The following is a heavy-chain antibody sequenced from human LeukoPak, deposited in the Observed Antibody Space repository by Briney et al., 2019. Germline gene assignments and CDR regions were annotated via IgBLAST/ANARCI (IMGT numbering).Heavy chain of an antibody. CDR2: ISGSGGST. CDR3: ARDLKDIVVVVAATWDV. J-gene: IGHJ6*04. Sequence: GGSLRLSCAASGFTFSSHAMSWVRQAPGKGLEWVSAISGSGGSTYYADSVKGRFTISRDNSKNTLYLQMNSLRAEDTAVYYCARDLKDIVVVVAATWDVWGKGTTVTVSS. CDR1: GFTFSSHA. D-gene: IGHD2-15*01. V-gene: IGHV3-23*01.